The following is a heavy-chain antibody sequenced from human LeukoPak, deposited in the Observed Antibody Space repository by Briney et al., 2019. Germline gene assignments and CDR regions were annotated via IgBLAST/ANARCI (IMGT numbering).Heavy chain of an antibody. CDR1: GGSISSYY. CDR3: ARRDGAFHYFDY. V-gene: IGHV4-59*12. D-gene: IGHD1-26*01. CDR2: IYYSGST. J-gene: IGHJ4*02. Sequence: SETLSLTCTVSGGSISSYYWSWIRQPPGKGLEWIGYIYYSGSTNYNPSLKSRVTISVDKSKNQFSLKLSSVTAADTAVYYCARRDGAFHYFDYWGQGTLVTVSS.